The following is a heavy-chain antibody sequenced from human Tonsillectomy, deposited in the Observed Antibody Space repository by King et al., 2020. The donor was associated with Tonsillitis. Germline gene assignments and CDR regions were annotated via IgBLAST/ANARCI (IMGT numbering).Heavy chain of an antibody. J-gene: IGHJ4*02. D-gene: IGHD6-13*01. CDR2: IIVILGIV. Sequence: QLVQSGAEVKKPGSSVKVSCKASGGTFSSYTISRVRQAPGQGLEWMGRIIVILGIVNYAQKFQGRVTITADKSTSTAYMEVSSLRSEDTAVYYCARWREQQLGSDAGFFDYWGQGTLVTVSS. V-gene: IGHV1-69*09. CDR3: ARWREQQLGSDAGFFDY. CDR1: GGTFSSYT.